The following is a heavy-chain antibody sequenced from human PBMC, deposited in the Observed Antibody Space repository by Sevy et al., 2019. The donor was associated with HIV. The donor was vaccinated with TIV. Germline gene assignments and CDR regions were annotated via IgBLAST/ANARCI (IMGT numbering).Heavy chain of an antibody. D-gene: IGHD3-10*01. CDR2: ISGSGGST. CDR1: GFTFSSYA. CDR3: AKAPNGYYGSGREGYYFDY. Sequence: GGSLRLSCAASGFTFSSYAMSWVRQAPGKGLEWVSAISGSGGSTYYADSVKGRFTISRDNSKNKLYLQMNSLRAEDTAVYYCAKAPNGYYGSGREGYYFDYWGQGTLVNVSS. V-gene: IGHV3-23*01. J-gene: IGHJ4*02.